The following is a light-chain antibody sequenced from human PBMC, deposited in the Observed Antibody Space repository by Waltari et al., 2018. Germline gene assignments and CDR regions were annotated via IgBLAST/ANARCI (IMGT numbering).Light chain of an antibody. CDR1: QAVTTY. V-gene: IGKV1D-13*01. CDR3: QQLLDYVFT. Sequence: AIQLTQSPSSLSASVGDRVTITCRASQAVTTYLAWYQQKPGKPPKLLIYGASILQSGVPSRFSGSGSGTDFTLTISSLQPEDFGTYYCQQLLDYVFTFGPGTKV. CDR2: GAS. J-gene: IGKJ3*01.